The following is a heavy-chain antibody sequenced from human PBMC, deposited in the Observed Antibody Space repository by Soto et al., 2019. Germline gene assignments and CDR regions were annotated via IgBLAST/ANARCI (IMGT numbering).Heavy chain of an antibody. D-gene: IGHD6-6*01. CDR3: AILAGIAARPDYYYYGMDV. Sequence: SVKVSCKASGGTFSSYAISWVRQAPGQGLEWMGGIIPIFGTANYAQKFQGRVTITADKSTSTAYMELSSLRSGDTAVYYCAILAGIAARPDYYYYGMDVWGQGTTVTV. CDR2: IIPIFGTA. J-gene: IGHJ6*02. V-gene: IGHV1-69*06. CDR1: GGTFSSYA.